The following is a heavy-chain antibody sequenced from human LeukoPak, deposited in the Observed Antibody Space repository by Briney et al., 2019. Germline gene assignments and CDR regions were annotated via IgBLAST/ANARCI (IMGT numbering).Heavy chain of an antibody. CDR3: ARDGGIGLDH. V-gene: IGHV3-33*01. CDR1: GYTFSSYG. Sequence: GSLRLSCVASGYTFSSYGMHWVRQAPGKGLQWVAVIWYDESKKYYTDSVKGRFTISRDVSKNTLYLQMNSLRAEDSAMYYCARDGGIGLDHWGQGTLVTVSS. CDR2: IWYDESKK. D-gene: IGHD2-21*01. J-gene: IGHJ4*02.